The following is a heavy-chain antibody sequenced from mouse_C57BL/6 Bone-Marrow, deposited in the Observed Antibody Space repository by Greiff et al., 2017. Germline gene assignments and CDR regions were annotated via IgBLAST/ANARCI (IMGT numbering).Heavy chain of an antibody. CDR1: GFNIKDDY. J-gene: IGHJ3*01. V-gene: IGHV14-4*01. CDR3: TTSGSSYGFAY. Sequence: EVQLQQSGAELVRPGASVKLSCTASGFNIKDDYMHWVKQRPEQGLEWIGWIDPENGDTEYASKFQGKAPITADTSSNTAYLQLSSLTSEDYAVYYYTTSGSSYGFAYWGQGTLVTVSA. CDR2: IDPENGDT. D-gene: IGHD1-1*01.